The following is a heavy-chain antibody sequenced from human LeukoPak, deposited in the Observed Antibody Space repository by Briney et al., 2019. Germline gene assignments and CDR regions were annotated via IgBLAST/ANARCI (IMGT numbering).Heavy chain of an antibody. Sequence: GESLKISCKGSGYSFTNYWIAWVRQMPGKGLEWMGVIYPGDSDTRYSLSLQGQVTISADKSINTAYLQWSSLKASDSAMYYCARRIHTEGGGWFDHWGQGTLVAVSS. J-gene: IGHJ5*02. CDR3: ARRIHTEGGGWFDH. V-gene: IGHV5-51*01. CDR2: IYPGDSDT. D-gene: IGHD3-16*01. CDR1: GYSFTNYW.